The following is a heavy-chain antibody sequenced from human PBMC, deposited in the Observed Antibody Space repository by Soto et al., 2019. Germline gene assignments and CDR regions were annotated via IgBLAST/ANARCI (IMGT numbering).Heavy chain of an antibody. Sequence: QVQLVESGGGVVQPGRSLRLSCAASGFTFSSYGMHWVRQAPGKGLEWVAVISYDGSNKYYADSVKGRFTISRDNTKNTLYLQMNSLRAEDTAVYYCANLEWLGRGETGLNYYYMDVWGKGTTVTVSS. J-gene: IGHJ6*03. CDR2: ISYDGSNK. CDR3: ANLEWLGRGETGLNYYYMDV. V-gene: IGHV3-30*18. CDR1: GFTFSSYG. D-gene: IGHD5-12*01.